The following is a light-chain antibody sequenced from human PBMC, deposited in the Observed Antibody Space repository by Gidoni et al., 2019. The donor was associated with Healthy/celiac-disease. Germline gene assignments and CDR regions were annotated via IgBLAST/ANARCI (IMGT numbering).Light chain of an antibody. CDR2: GKN. CDR3: NSRDSSGNHVV. V-gene: IGLV3-19*01. Sequence: SSELPQAPAVSVALGQTVRITSEGDSLQSYYASWYPQKPGQAPILVIYGKNNRPSGIPDRFSGSSSGNTASLTITGAQAEDEADYYCNSRDSSGNHVVFGGGTKLTVL. CDR1: SLQSYY. J-gene: IGLJ2*01.